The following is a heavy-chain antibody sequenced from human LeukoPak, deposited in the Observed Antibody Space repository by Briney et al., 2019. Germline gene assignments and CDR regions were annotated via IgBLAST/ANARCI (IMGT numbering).Heavy chain of an antibody. CDR2: MNPNSGNT. CDR1: GYTFTGYY. J-gene: IGHJ4*02. D-gene: IGHD3-3*01. Sequence: ASVKVSCKASGYTFTGYYMHWVRQAPGQGLEWMGWMNPNSGNTGYAQKFQGRVTITADESTSTAYMELSSLRSEDTAVYYCARSTAYGDFGVVPYYFDYWGQGTPVTVSS. V-gene: IGHV1-8*03. CDR3: ARSTAYGDFGVVPYYFDY.